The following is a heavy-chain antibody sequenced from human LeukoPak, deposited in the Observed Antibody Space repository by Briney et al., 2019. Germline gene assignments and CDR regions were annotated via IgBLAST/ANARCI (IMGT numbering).Heavy chain of an antibody. CDR3: ARVGEMATGYFDY. Sequence: PSETLSLTCTVSGGSISGYYWSWIRQPAGKGLEWIGRIYASWSTNYNPSLKSRVIMSEDTSKNQFALKLSSVTAADTAVYYCARVGEMATGYFDYWGQGTLVTVSS. CDR2: IYASWST. CDR1: GGSISGYY. J-gene: IGHJ4*02. D-gene: IGHD5-24*01. V-gene: IGHV4-4*07.